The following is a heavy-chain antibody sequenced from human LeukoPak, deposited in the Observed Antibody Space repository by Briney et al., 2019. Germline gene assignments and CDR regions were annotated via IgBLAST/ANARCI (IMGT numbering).Heavy chain of an antibody. CDR1: GGSISSYF. CDR3: ARDDNSIYSDDAFDI. Sequence: SETLSLTCSVSGGSISSYFWSWLRQPAEKGLEWIGRIHTSASTEYNPSLKSRVTMSVDTSKNQFSLKLSSVTAAGTAVYFCARDDNSIYSDDAFDIWGQGTLVTVSS. D-gene: IGHD2/OR15-2a*01. V-gene: IGHV4-4*07. CDR2: IHTSAST. J-gene: IGHJ3*02.